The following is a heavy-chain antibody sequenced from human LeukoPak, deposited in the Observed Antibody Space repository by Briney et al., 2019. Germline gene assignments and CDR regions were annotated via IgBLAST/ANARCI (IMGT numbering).Heavy chain of an antibody. D-gene: IGHD1-26*01. Sequence: PSETLSLTCAVYGGSFSGYYWSWIRQPPGKGLEWIGEINHSGSTNYNPSLKSRVTISVDTSKNQFSLKLSSVIAADTAVYYCARGPYRAAVYWGQGTLVTVSS. V-gene: IGHV4-34*01. CDR2: INHSGST. CDR1: GGSFSGYY. J-gene: IGHJ4*02. CDR3: ARGPYRAAVY.